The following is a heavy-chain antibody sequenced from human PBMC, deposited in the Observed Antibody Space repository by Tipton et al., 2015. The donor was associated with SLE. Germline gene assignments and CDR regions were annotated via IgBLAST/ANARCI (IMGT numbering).Heavy chain of an antibody. J-gene: IGHJ4*02. Sequence: LRLSCAASGFTFSDYYMSWIRQAPGKGLEWVGEINHSGSTNYNPSLKSRVTISVDTSKNQFSLKLSSVTAADTAVYYCARDLGSSGSFDYWGQGTLVTVSS. D-gene: IGHD6-13*01. CDR1: GFTFSDYY. V-gene: IGHV4-34*01. CDR3: ARDLGSSGSFDY. CDR2: INHSGST.